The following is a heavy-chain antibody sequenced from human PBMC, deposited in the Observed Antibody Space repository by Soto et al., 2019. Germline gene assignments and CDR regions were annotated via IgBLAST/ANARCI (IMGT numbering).Heavy chain of an antibody. D-gene: IGHD3-3*01. Sequence: QVQLQQWGAGLLKPSETLSLTCAVYGGSFSGYYWSWIRQPPGKGLEWIGEINHSGSTNYNPSLKSRVTISVDTSKNQFSLKLSSVTAADTAVYYCARGRPYYDFWSGYFTPANWFDPWGQGTLVTVSS. J-gene: IGHJ5*02. CDR2: INHSGST. CDR3: ARGRPYYDFWSGYFTPANWFDP. CDR1: GGSFSGYY. V-gene: IGHV4-34*01.